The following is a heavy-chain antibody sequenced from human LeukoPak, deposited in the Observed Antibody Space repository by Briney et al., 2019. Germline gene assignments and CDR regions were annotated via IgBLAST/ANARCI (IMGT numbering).Heavy chain of an antibody. CDR1: GFIVSTNY. CDR3: ARTVGYYYSVFDI. CDR2: IYSGGST. D-gene: IGHD3-22*01. V-gene: IGHV3-53*01. J-gene: IGHJ3*02. Sequence: GGSLRLSCAASGFIVSTNYMSWVRQAPGKGLEWVSVIYSGGSTYYADSVKGRFTISRDNSKNTLSLQMNSLRAEDTALYYFARTVGYYYSVFDIWGQGTMVTVSS.